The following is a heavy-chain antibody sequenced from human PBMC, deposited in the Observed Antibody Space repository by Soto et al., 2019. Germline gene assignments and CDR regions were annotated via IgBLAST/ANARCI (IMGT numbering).Heavy chain of an antibody. Sequence: GGSLRLSCAASGFTFSSYAISWVRQAPGKGLEWVSAISGSGGSTYYADSVKGRFTISRDNSKNTLYRQMNSLRAEDTAVYYCAIDVLRTQLLYLGNFDYWGQGTLVTVSS. J-gene: IGHJ4*02. V-gene: IGHV3-23*01. D-gene: IGHD2-2*02. CDR2: ISGSGGST. CDR3: AIDVLRTQLLYLGNFDY. CDR1: GFTFSSYA.